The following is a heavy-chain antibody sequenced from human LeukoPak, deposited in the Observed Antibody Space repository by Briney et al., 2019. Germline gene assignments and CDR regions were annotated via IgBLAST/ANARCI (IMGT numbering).Heavy chain of an antibody. D-gene: IGHD2-15*01. Sequence: SETLSLTCTVSGGSISSYYWSWIRQPPGKGLEWIGYIYYSGRTKYSPSLKSRVTISVDTSKNQFSLKLSSVTAADTAVYYCARSVEGYCSGDNCYYYYYYMDVWGKGTTVTVSS. CDR3: ARSVEGYCSGDNCYYYYYYMDV. J-gene: IGHJ6*03. CDR2: IYYSGRT. V-gene: IGHV4-59*01. CDR1: GGSISSYY.